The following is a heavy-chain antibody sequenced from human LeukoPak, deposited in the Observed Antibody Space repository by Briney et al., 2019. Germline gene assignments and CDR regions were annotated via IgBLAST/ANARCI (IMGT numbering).Heavy chain of an antibody. V-gene: IGHV3-30*18. J-gene: IGHJ4*02. CDR3: AKDYGNAVFDY. CDR2: ISYDGSNK. D-gene: IGHD1-1*01. Sequence: GGSLRLSCAASGFTFSSYGMHWVRQAPGKGLEWVAVISYDGSNKYYADSVKGRLTISRDNSKNTLYLQMNSLRAEDTAVYYCAKDYGNAVFDYWGQGTLVTVSS. CDR1: GFTFSSYG.